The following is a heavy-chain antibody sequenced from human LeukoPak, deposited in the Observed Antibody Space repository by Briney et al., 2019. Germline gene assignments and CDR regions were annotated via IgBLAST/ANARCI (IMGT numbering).Heavy chain of an antibody. Sequence: SETLSLTCTVSGGSISSYYWSWIRQPPGKGLEWIGYIHYSGSTNYNPSLKSRVTISVDTSKNQFSLKLSSVTAADTAVYYCARQAAGTDYWGQGTLVTVSS. D-gene: IGHD6-13*01. CDR2: IHYSGST. CDR3: ARQAAGTDY. J-gene: IGHJ4*02. CDR1: GGSISSYY. V-gene: IGHV4-59*01.